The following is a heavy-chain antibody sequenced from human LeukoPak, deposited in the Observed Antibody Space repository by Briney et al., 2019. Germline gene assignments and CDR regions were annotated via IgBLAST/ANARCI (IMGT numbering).Heavy chain of an antibody. CDR1: GFTFSSYA. CDR3: ARTHGYSSGWFGSYSGSLDWFDP. CDR2: ISGSGGST. V-gene: IGHV3-23*01. Sequence: GGSLRLSCAASGFTFSSYAMSWVRQAPGKGLEWVSSISGSGGSTYYADSVKGRFSISRDNSKNTLYLQMNSLRAEDTALYYCARTHGYSSGWFGSYSGSLDWFDPWGQGTLVTVSS. J-gene: IGHJ5*02. D-gene: IGHD6-19*01.